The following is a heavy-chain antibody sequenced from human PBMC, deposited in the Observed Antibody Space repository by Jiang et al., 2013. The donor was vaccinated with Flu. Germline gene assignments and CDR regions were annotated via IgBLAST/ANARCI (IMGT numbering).Heavy chain of an antibody. CDR3: AREPDYYDSSGHTMGFDY. CDR1: GYSFTSYW. CDR2: IYPGDSDT. J-gene: IGHJ4*02. V-gene: IGHV5-51*01. D-gene: IGHD3-22*01. Sequence: GAEVKKPGESLKISCKGSGYSFTSYWIGWVRQMPGKGLEWMGIIYPGDSDTRYSPSFQGQVTISADKSISTAYLQWSSLKASDTAMYYCAREPDYYDSSGHTMGFDYWGQGTLV.